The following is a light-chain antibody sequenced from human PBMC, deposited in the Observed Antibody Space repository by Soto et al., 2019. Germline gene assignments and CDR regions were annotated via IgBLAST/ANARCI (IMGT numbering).Light chain of an antibody. CDR1: QSISSW. J-gene: IGKJ1*01. CDR2: KAS. CDR3: QQYNSYSA. V-gene: IGKV1-5*03. Sequence: DIQMTQSPSILSASVGDRVTITCRASQSISSWLAWYQQKPGKAPNLLIHKASHLESGVPSRFSGSGSGTEFTLTISSLQPDDFATYYCQQYNSYSAFGQGTKVDIK.